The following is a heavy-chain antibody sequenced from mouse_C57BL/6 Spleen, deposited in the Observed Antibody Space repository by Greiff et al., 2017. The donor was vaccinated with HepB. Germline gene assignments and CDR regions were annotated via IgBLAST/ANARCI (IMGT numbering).Heavy chain of an antibody. V-gene: IGHV1-50*01. CDR3: ARPLITTEYYFEY. CDR2: IDPSDSYT. J-gene: IGHJ2*01. CDR1: GYTFTSYW. Sequence: QVQLQQPGAELVKPGASVKLSCKASGYTFTSYWMQWVKQRPGQGLEWIGEIDPSDSYTNYNQKFKGKATLTVDTSSSTAYMQLSSLTSEDSAVYYCARPLITTEYYFEYWGQGTTLTVSS. D-gene: IGHD1-1*01.